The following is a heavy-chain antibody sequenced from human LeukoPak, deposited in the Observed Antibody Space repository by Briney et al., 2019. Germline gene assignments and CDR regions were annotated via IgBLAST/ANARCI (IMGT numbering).Heavy chain of an antibody. V-gene: IGHV1-2*02. CDR3: ASDPSTWFDP. J-gene: IGHJ5*02. Sequence: GASVKVSCKASGYTFTGYYMHWVRQAPGQGLEWMGWISPNGGVTKYAQKFQGRVTMTRDTSVSTAYMELSRLRSDDTAVYYCASDPSTWFDPWGQGTLVTVSS. CDR2: ISPNGGVT. CDR1: GYTFTGYY.